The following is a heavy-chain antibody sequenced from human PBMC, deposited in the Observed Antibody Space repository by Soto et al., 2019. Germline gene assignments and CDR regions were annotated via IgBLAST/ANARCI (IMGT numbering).Heavy chain of an antibody. J-gene: IGHJ3*02. V-gene: IGHV3-9*01. CDR1: GFNFADNA. D-gene: IGHD6-19*01. CDR2: ISYKSGKE. Sequence: EVQLAESGGGLVQPGRSLRLSCVASGFNFADNAMHWVRQAPGKCLEWVSVISYKSGKEAYADSVRGRFAISRDNAKNSVYLQMNRLKTEDTALYYCAKAPRTSGWSEEGYGAFDIWGQGTMVTVSS. CDR3: AKAPRTSGWSEEGYGAFDI.